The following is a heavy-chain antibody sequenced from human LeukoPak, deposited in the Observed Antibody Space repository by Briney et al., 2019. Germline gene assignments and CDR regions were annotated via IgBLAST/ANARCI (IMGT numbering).Heavy chain of an antibody. Sequence: ASVKVSCKASGYTFTSYYMHWVRQAPGQGLEWMGIINTSGGSTSYAQKFQGRVTMTRDTSTSTVYMELSSLRSEDTAVYYCARADYDYVWGSYLDAFDIWGQGTMVTVSS. V-gene: IGHV1-46*03. J-gene: IGHJ3*02. D-gene: IGHD3-16*02. CDR2: INTSGGST. CDR3: ARADYDYVWGSYLDAFDI. CDR1: GYTFTSYY.